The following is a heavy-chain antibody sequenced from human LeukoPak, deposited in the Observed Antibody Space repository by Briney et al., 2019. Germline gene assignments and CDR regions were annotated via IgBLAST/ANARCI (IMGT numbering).Heavy chain of an antibody. CDR1: GGSISSSSYY. Sequence: PSETLSLTCTVSGGSISSSSYYWGWIRQPLGEGLEWIGGIYYSGSTYYNPSLKSRVTISVDTSKNQFSLKLSSVTAADTAVYYCARGAVSRYGDLYWYFDLWGRGTLVTVSS. D-gene: IGHD4-17*01. J-gene: IGHJ2*01. CDR2: IYYSGST. V-gene: IGHV4-39*07. CDR3: ARGAVSRYGDLYWYFDL.